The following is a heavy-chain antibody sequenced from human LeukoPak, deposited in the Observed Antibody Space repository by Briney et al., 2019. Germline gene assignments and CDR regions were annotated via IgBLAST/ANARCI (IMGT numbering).Heavy chain of an antibody. CDR2: ISSSSSTI. Sequence: GGSLRLFCAASGFTFSSYSMNWVRQAPGKGLEWVSYISSSSSTIYYADSVKGRFTISRDNSKNTLYLQMNSLRAEDTAVYYCAKDEGSTSCRGVDYWGQGTLVTVSS. D-gene: IGHD2-2*01. J-gene: IGHJ4*02. CDR1: GFTFSSYS. CDR3: AKDEGSTSCRGVDY. V-gene: IGHV3-48*01.